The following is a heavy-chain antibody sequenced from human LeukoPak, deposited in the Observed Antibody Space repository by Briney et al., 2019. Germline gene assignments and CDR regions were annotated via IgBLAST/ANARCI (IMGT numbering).Heavy chain of an antibody. J-gene: IGHJ4*02. CDR1: GFTFSSYW. CDR2: IKQDGSEK. V-gene: IGHV3-7*01. CDR3: ARSWLARVFDY. D-gene: IGHD6-6*01. Sequence: PGGSLRLSCAASGFTFSSYWMSWVRQAPGKGLEWVANIKQDGSEKYYVDSVKGRFTISRDNAKNPLYLQMNSLRAEDTAVYYCARSWLARVFDYWGQGTLVTVSS.